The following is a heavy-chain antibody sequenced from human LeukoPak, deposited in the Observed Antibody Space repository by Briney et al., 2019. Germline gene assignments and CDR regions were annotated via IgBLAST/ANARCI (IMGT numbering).Heavy chain of an antibody. CDR3: AKEVGFGEPQEYYYYGMDV. CDR2: ISYDGSNK. Sequence: GGSLRLSCAASGFTFSSYGMHWVRQAPGKGLEWVAVISYDGSNKYYADSVKGRFTISRDNSKNTLYLQMNSLRAEDTAVYYCAKEVGFGEPQEYYYYGMDVWGQGTTVTVSS. J-gene: IGHJ6*02. CDR1: GFTFSSYG. V-gene: IGHV3-30*18. D-gene: IGHD3-10*01.